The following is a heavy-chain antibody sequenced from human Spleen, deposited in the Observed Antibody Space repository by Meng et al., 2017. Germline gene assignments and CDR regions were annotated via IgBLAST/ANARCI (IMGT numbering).Heavy chain of an antibody. CDR2: IWYDGSNK. Sequence: QVQLVESGGGGVQPGRSLRLSCAASGFTFSSYGMHWVRQAPGKGLEWVAVIWYDGSNKYYADSVKGRFTISRDNSKNTLYLQMNSLRAEDTAVYYCASAGTESHFDYWGQGTLVTVSS. CDR3: ASAGTESHFDY. CDR1: GFTFSSYG. D-gene: IGHD6-13*01. V-gene: IGHV3-33*01. J-gene: IGHJ4*02.